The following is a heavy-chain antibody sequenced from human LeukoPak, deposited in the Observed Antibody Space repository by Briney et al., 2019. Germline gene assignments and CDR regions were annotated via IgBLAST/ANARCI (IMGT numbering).Heavy chain of an antibody. CDR1: GGSISSSSYY. J-gene: IGHJ4*02. V-gene: IGHV4-39*01. D-gene: IGHD4-23*01. Sequence: SETLSLTCTVSGGSISSSSYYWGWIRQPPGKGLEWIGSIYYSGSTYYNPSLKSRVTISVDTSKNQFSLKLSSVTAADTAVYYCARRGYGGNSGYGYWGQGTLVTVSS. CDR2: IYYSGST. CDR3: ARRGYGGNSGYGY.